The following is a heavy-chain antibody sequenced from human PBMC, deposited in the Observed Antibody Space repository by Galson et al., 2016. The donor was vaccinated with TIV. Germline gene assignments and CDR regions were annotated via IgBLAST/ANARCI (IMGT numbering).Heavy chain of an antibody. J-gene: IGHJ6*02. V-gene: IGHV1-69*13. D-gene: IGHD5-18*01. Sequence: SVKVSCKASGGTFRMFVFSWLRQAPGQGLEWMGVINPLFGTTNYAQTFQGRLTITADESTSSVYVEMTRLRSDDTAVYFCATDRNTALSTYPYDYGMDVWGQGTAVIVSS. CDR1: GGTFRMFV. CDR2: INPLFGTT. CDR3: ATDRNTALSTYPYDYGMDV.